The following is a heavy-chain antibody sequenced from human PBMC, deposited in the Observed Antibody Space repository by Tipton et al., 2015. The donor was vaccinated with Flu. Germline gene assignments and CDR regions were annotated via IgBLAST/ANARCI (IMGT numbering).Heavy chain of an antibody. CDR1: GFTFSSYS. V-gene: IGHV3-48*01. J-gene: IGHJ5*02. CDR3: ARDRYGSSTSCHSNWFDP. CDR2: ISSSSSTI. Sequence: SLRLSCAASGFTFSSYSMNWVRQAPGKGLEWVSYISSSSSTIYYADSVKGRFTISRDNAKNSLYLQMNSLRAEDTAVYYCARDRYGSSTSCHSNWFDPWGQGTLVTVSS. D-gene: IGHD2-2*01.